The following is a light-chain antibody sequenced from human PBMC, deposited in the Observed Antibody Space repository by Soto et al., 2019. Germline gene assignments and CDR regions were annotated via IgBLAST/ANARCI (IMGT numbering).Light chain of an antibody. J-gene: IGKJ1*01. Sequence: DIQMTQSPSTLSASVGDRVTITCRASQSISVRLAWYQQKAGKAPNLLIYKASRLESGVPSRRSGSGSETEFTLTISGLQPGDSATYYCQQYNSYSPTFGQGTKVDIK. V-gene: IGKV1-5*03. CDR3: QQYNSYSPT. CDR2: KAS. CDR1: QSISVR.